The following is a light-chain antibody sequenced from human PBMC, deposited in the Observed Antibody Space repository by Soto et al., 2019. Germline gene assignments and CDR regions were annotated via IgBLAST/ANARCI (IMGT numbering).Light chain of an antibody. Sequence: EIVMTQSPATLSVSPGEGATLSCRASQSVSGNLAWYQHKPGQAPRLLIHGASTRATGIPARFSGSGSGTEFTLTISSLQSEDFAVYYCHQYNNRPWTFGHGTKVEI. CDR2: GAS. CDR1: QSVSGN. V-gene: IGKV3-15*01. J-gene: IGKJ1*01. CDR3: HQYNNRPWT.